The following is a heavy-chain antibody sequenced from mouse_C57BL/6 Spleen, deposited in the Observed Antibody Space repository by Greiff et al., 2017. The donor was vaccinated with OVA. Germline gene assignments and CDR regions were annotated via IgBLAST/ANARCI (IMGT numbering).Heavy chain of an antibody. CDR2: ILPGSGST. CDR1: GYTFTGYW. D-gene: IGHD1-1*01. CDR3: ARGRLRGSSFYWYFDV. J-gene: IGHJ1*03. V-gene: IGHV1-9*01. Sequence: QVQLQQSGAELMKPGASVKLSCKATGYTFTGYWIAWVKQRPGHGLEWIGEILPGSGSTNYNAKFQGKATFPADTSFNTAYMQLSSLTTEDSAIYYCARGRLRGSSFYWYFDVGGTGTTVTVAS.